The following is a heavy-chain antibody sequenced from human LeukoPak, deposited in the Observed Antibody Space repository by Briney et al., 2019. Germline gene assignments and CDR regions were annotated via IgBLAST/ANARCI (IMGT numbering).Heavy chain of an antibody. D-gene: IGHD3-22*01. Sequence: PGGSLRLSCAASGFTFSSYAMSWVRQAPGKGLEWVSAISGSGGSTYYADSVKGRFTISRDNSKNTLYLQMNSLRAEDTAVYYCAKDRAVTVVVITSDYWGQGTLVTVSS. J-gene: IGHJ4*02. CDR3: AKDRAVTVVVITSDY. V-gene: IGHV3-23*01. CDR2: ISGSGGST. CDR1: GFTFSSYA.